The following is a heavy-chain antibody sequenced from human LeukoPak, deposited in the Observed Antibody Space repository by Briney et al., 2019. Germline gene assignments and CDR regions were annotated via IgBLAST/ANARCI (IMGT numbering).Heavy chain of an antibody. CDR1: GFTFDDYA. D-gene: IGHD2-2*01. V-gene: IGHV3-43D*04. CDR2: ISWDGGST. Sequence: GGSLRLSCAASGFTFDDYAMHWVRQAPGKGLEWVSLISWDGGSTYYVDSVKGRFTISRDNSKNSLYLQMNSLRAEDTALYYCAKDMGWRGSSYALSPFDYWGQGTLVTVSS. J-gene: IGHJ4*02. CDR3: AKDMGWRGSSYALSPFDY.